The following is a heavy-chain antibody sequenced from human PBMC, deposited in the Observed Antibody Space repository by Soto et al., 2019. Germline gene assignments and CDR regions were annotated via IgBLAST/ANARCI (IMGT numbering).Heavy chain of an antibody. J-gene: IGHJ4*01. D-gene: IGHD2-15*01. CDR1: GYSISSNNW. CDR2: RFHSGST. CDR3: ARTSQEDMAKIDY. V-gene: IGHV4-28*01. Sequence: PSETLSLTCAVSGYSISSNNWWGWIRQPPGKGLEWIGYRFHSGSTYYNPSLRSRVTMSVDTSKNQFSLRLSSVTAVDTAVYYCARTSQEDMAKIDYWGHGILVTVSS.